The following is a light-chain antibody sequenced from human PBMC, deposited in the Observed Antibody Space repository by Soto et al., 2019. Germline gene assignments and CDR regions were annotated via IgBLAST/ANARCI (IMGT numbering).Light chain of an antibody. J-gene: IGKJ1*01. V-gene: IGKV4-1*01. CDR3: QQYYSTPWT. CDR2: WAS. Sequence: IVMTQSPDSLAVSLGETASINRKCSQSVLYSSNNKNYLAWYQQKPGQPPKPLIYWASNRESGVPDRFSGIVSGTDFTPPISSLQAADVAVYSCQQYYSTPWTFGQGPKVE. CDR1: QSVLYSSNNKNY.